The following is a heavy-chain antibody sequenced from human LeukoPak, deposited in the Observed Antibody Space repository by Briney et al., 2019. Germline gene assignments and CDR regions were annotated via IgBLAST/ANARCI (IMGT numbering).Heavy chain of an antibody. CDR3: ARGSPLPARVDYYYYGMDV. D-gene: IGHD2-15*01. Sequence: SETLSLTCAVYGGSFSGYYWSWIRQPPGKGLEWIGEINHSGSTNYNPSLKSRVTISVDTSKNQFSLKLSSVTAADTAVYYCARGSPLPARVDYYYYGMDVWGQGTTVTVSS. V-gene: IGHV4-34*01. CDR2: INHSGST. J-gene: IGHJ6*02. CDR1: GGSFSGYY.